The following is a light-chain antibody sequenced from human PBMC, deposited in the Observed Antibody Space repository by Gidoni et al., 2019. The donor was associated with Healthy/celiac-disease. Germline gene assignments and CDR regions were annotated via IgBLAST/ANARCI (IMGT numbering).Light chain of an antibody. CDR1: QSVSSSY. Sequence: TTAPGTLSLSPGERATLSCRASQSVSSSYLAWYQQKPGQAPRLLIYGASSRATGIPDRFSGSGSGTDFTLTISRLEPEDFAVYYCQQYGSSPRTFGQGTKVEIK. J-gene: IGKJ1*01. V-gene: IGKV3-20*01. CDR3: QQYGSSPRT. CDR2: GAS.